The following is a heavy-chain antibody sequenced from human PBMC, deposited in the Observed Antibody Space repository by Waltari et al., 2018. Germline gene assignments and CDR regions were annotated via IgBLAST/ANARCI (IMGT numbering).Heavy chain of an antibody. CDR3: ARGGSYGDYRSFDY. CDR1: GGSSSSYY. V-gene: IGHV4-59*01. Sequence: QVQLQESGPGLVKPSETLSLTCPVSGGSSSSYYWSWIRQPPGKGLEWIGYIYYSGSTNYNPSLKSRVTISVDTSKNQFSLKLSSVTAADTAVYYCARGGSYGDYRSFDYWGQGTLVTVSS. J-gene: IGHJ4*02. D-gene: IGHD4-17*01. CDR2: IYYSGST.